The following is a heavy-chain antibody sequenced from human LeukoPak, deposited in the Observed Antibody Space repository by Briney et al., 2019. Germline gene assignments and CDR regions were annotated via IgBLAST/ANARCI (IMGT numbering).Heavy chain of an antibody. V-gene: IGHV4-38-2*02. CDR3: ARDLSHDAFDI. J-gene: IGHJ3*02. Sequence: SETLSLTCTVSGYSISSGYYWGWIRQPPGKGLEWIGSIYHSGSTYYNPSLKSRVTISVDTSKNQFSLKLSSVTAADTAVYYCARDLSHDAFDIWGQGTMVTVSS. CDR1: GYSISSGYY. CDR2: IYHSGST.